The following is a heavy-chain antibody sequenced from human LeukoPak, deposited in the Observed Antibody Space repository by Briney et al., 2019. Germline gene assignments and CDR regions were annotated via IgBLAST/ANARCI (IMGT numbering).Heavy chain of an antibody. CDR2: FDPEDGET. Sequence: GCFDPEDGETIYAQKFQGRVTMTEDTSTDTAYMELSSLRSEDTAVYYCATQFGLAAAGDYWGQGTLVTVSS. V-gene: IGHV1-24*01. J-gene: IGHJ4*02. CDR3: ATQFGLAAAGDY. D-gene: IGHD6-13*01.